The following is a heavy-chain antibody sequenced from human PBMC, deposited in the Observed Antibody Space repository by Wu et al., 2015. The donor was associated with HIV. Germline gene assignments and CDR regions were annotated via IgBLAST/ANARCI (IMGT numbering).Heavy chain of an antibody. V-gene: IGHV1-69*13. D-gene: IGHD3-22*01. CDR2: IIPIFGTA. J-gene: IGHJ6*02. Sequence: QVQLVQSGAEVKKPGSSVKVSCKASGGTFSSYAISWVRQAPGQGLEWMGRIIPIFGTANYAQKFQGRVTITADESTSTAYMELSSLRSEDTAVYYCATENYDSSGYYYNYYYGMDVWGQGTTVTVSS. CDR3: ATENYDSSGYYYNYYYGMDV. CDR1: GGTFSSYA.